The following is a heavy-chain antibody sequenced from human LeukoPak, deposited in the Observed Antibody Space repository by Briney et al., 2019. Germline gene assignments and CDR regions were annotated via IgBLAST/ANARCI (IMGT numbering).Heavy chain of an antibody. J-gene: IGHJ4*02. CDR3: ALLSSFGSSGYYDY. D-gene: IGHD3-22*01. V-gene: IGHV1-69*04. Sequence: SVKVSCKASGGTFSSYAISWVRQTPGQGLEWMGRIIPILGIANYAQKFQGRVTITADKSTSTAYMELSSLRSEDTAVYYCALLSSFGSSGYYDYWGQGTLVTVSS. CDR1: GGTFSSYA. CDR2: IIPILGIA.